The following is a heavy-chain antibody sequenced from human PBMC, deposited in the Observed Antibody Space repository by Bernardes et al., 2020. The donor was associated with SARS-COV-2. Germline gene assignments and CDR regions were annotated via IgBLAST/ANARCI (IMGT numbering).Heavy chain of an antibody. Sequence: WGSLRLSCVASGFIFSSDPMNWVRQAPGRGLEWVSYISASSRTKNYGDSMKARFSISRDNAKNSLFLQMNSLRDEDTAVYYCVKDGERGYDMDVWGQGTTVTVSS. V-gene: IGHV3-48*02. CDR2: ISASSRTK. CDR1: GFIFSSDP. J-gene: IGHJ6*02. D-gene: IGHD3-10*01. CDR3: VKDGERGYDMDV.